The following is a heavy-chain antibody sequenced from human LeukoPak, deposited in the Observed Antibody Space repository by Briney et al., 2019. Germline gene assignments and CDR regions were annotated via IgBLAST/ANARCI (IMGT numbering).Heavy chain of an antibody. CDR3: TRVSSWGAFDY. Sequence: GGSLRLPCTASGFTFGDYAMSRVRQAPGKGLEWVGFIRSKAYGGTTEYAASVKGRFTISRDDSKSIAYLQMNSLKTEDTAVYYCTRVSSWGAFDYWGQGTLVTVSS. J-gene: IGHJ4*02. CDR2: IRSKAYGGTT. CDR1: GFTFGDYA. V-gene: IGHV3-49*04. D-gene: IGHD7-27*01.